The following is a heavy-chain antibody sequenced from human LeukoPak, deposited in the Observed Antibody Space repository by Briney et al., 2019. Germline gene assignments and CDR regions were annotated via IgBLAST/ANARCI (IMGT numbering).Heavy chain of an antibody. CDR3: ARSSGAGSYDY. CDR1: GYTFTSHY. J-gene: IGHJ4*02. CDR2: ISPGGGST. D-gene: IGHD1-26*01. Sequence: ASVTVSCTASGYTFTSHYLHWVRQAPGQGLEWMGLISPGGGSTIYAQKFQGRVIMTSDTSTTTVYMELSSLRSEDTAVYYCARSSGAGSYDYWGQGILVTVSS. V-gene: IGHV1-46*01.